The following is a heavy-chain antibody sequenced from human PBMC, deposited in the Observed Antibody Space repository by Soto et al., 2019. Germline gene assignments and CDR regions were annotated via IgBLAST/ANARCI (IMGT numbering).Heavy chain of an antibody. Sequence: GGSLRLSCAASGFTFSSYGMHWVRQAPGKGLEWVAVISYDGSNKYYADSVKGRFTMSRDNSKNTLYLQMNSLRAEDTAVYYCAKDKNIVVVVAATMFDYWGQGTLVTVSS. J-gene: IGHJ4*02. CDR2: ISYDGSNK. CDR1: GFTFSSYG. D-gene: IGHD2-15*01. CDR3: AKDKNIVVVVAATMFDY. V-gene: IGHV3-30*18.